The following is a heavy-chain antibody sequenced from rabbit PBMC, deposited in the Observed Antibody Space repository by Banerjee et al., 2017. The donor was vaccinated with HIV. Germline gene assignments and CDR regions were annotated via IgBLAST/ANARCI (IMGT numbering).Heavy chain of an antibody. CDR3: ARVGSTYYTPFNL. CDR2: IYAGSSGST. D-gene: IGHD8-1*01. CDR1: GFSFSSSYY. Sequence: QEQLEESGGDLVKPEGSLTLTCTASGFSFSSSYYMCWVRQAPGKGLEWIACIYAGSSGSTYYASWAKGRFTISKTSSTTVTLQMTSLTAADTATYFCARVGSTYYTPFNLWGPGTLVTVS. V-gene: IGHV1S45*01. J-gene: IGHJ4*01.